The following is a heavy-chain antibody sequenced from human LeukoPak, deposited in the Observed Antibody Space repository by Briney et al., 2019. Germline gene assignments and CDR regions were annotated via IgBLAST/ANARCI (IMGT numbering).Heavy chain of an antibody. Sequence: GGSLRLSCAASGFTFSSSAMSWVRQAPGKGLEWVSSISGSGDSTYYADSVKGRFTISRDNSKNTLYLQMNSLRAEDTAVYYCARGVAVALKLNYWGQGTLVTVSS. CDR2: ISGSGDST. D-gene: IGHD6-19*01. V-gene: IGHV3-23*01. CDR3: ARGVAVALKLNY. CDR1: GFTFSSSA. J-gene: IGHJ4*02.